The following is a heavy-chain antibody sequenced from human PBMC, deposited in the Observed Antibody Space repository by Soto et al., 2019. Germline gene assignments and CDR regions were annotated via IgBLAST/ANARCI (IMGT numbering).Heavy chain of an antibody. D-gene: IGHD2-2*01. CDR1: GGSFSGYY. CDR2: INHSGST. Sequence: PSETLSLTCAVYGGSFSGYYRSWIRQPPGKGLEWIGEINHSGSTNYNPSLKSRVTISVDTSKNQFSLKLSSVTAADTAVYYCARGIVLGYCSSTSCYPTFDYWGQGTLVTVSS. J-gene: IGHJ4*02. CDR3: ARGIVLGYCSSTSCYPTFDY. V-gene: IGHV4-34*01.